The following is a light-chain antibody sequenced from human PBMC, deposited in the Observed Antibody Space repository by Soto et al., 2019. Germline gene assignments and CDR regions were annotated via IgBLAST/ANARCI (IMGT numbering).Light chain of an antibody. CDR1: TSTIGNNF. Sequence: HSVLTQPPSVSAAPGQKVTISCSGSTSTIGNNFVSWFQQLPGTVPKLLIYDNNKRPSGIPDRFSASKSGTSATLDITGLQTGDEADYYCAAWDTSLSAVIFGGGTQLTVL. CDR2: DNN. J-gene: IGLJ2*01. CDR3: AAWDTSLSAVI. V-gene: IGLV1-51*01.